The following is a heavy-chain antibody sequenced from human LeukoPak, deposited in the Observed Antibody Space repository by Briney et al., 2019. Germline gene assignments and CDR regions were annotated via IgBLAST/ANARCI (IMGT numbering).Heavy chain of an antibody. CDR2: INHSGST. D-gene: IGHD3-22*01. CDR3: ARVRDYYDSSFFDY. J-gene: IGHJ4*02. CDR1: GGSISSGGYY. Sequence: SETLSLTCTVSGGSISSGGYYWSWIRQPPGKGLEWIGEINHSGSTNYNPSLKSRVTISVDTSKNQFSLKLSSVTAADTAVYYCARVRDYYDSSFFDYWGQGTLVTVSS. V-gene: IGHV4-39*07.